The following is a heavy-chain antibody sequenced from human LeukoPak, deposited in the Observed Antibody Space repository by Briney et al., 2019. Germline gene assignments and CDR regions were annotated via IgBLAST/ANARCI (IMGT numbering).Heavy chain of an antibody. D-gene: IGHD2-2*01. CDR3: AKVDLAYCSSTSCPLDY. CDR2: ISGSGGST. CDR1: GFTFSSYA. J-gene: IGHJ4*02. V-gene: IGHV3-23*01. Sequence: GGSLRLSCAASGFTFSSYAVSWVRQAPGKGLEWVSAISGSGGSTYYADSVKGRFTISRDNSKNTLYLQMNSLRAEDTAVYYCAKVDLAYCSSTSCPLDYWGQGTLVTVSS.